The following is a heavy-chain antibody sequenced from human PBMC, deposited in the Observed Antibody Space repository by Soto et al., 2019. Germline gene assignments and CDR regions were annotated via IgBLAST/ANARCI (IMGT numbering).Heavy chain of an antibody. V-gene: IGHV1-69*01. CDR2: IIPIFGTA. D-gene: IGHD2-15*01. CDR1: GGTFSSYA. CDR3: AGIWSGGSCYSYAFDI. J-gene: IGHJ3*02. Sequence: QVQLVQSGAEVKKPGSSVKVSCKASGGTFSSYAISWVRQAPGQGLEWMGGIIPIFGTANYAQKFQGRVTVTGDQSQDHAHMGLSSLRSGDTGVFYWAGIWSGGSCYSYAFDIWGQGTMVTVSS.